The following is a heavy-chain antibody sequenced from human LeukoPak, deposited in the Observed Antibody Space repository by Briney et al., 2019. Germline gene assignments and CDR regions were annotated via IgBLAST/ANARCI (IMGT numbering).Heavy chain of an antibody. CDR1: GGSISGYY. CDR3: ARGHSSSWKLSWFDP. Sequence: SETLSLTCTVSGGSISGYYWTWIRQPPGKGLEWIGYLYYNGNTNYNPSLKSRVTISVDPSKNQFSLKLSSVTAADTAVYYCARGHSSSWKLSWFDPWGQGTLVTVSS. D-gene: IGHD6-13*01. J-gene: IGHJ5*02. CDR2: LYYNGNT. V-gene: IGHV4-59*01.